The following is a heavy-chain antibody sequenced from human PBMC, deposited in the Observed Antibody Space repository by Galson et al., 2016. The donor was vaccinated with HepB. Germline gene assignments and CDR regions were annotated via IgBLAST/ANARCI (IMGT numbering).Heavy chain of an antibody. J-gene: IGHJ4*02. CDR2: IKSTTDGGTT. CDR1: GFTFSNAW. CDR3: TTDRGNDWKFGLAVG. Sequence: SLRLSCAASGFTFSNAWMTWVRQAPGKGLEWVGRIKSTTDGGTTDYAAPVEGRFTISRDDSRKTLYLRMNSLKTEDTAIYYCTTDRGNDWKFGLAVGWGQGTQVTVSS. D-gene: IGHD1-1*01. V-gene: IGHV3-15*01.